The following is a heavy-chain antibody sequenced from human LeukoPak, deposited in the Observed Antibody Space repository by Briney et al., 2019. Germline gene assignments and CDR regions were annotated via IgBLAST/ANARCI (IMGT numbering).Heavy chain of an antibody. CDR2: ISSSSSYI. V-gene: IGHV3-21*01. CDR3: ARADLEYSSSSVYSDAFDI. J-gene: IGHJ3*02. Sequence: PGGSLRLSCAASGFTFSSYSMNWVRQAPGKGLEWVSSISSSSSYIYYADSVKGRFTISRDSAKNSLYLQMNSLRAEDTAVYYCARADLEYSSSSVYSDAFDIWGQGTMVTVSS. D-gene: IGHD6-6*01. CDR1: GFTFSSYS.